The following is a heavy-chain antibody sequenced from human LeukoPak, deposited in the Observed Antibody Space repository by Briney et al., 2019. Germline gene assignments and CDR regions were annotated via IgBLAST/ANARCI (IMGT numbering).Heavy chain of an antibody. D-gene: IGHD3-3*01. CDR3: ARESSSEITIFGVVYPNDAFDI. Sequence: SETLSLTCTVSGGSISSYYWSWIRQPAGKGLEWIGRIYTSGSTNYNPSLKSRVTMSVDTSKNQFSLKLSSVTAADTAVYYCARESSSEITIFGVVYPNDAFDIWGPGTMVTVSS. CDR1: GGSISSYY. J-gene: IGHJ3*02. V-gene: IGHV4-4*07. CDR2: IYTSGST.